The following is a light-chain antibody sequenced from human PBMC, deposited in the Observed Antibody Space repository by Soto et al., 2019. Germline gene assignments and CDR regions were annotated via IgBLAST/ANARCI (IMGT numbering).Light chain of an antibody. CDR2: AAS. J-gene: IGKJ4*01. CDR1: QGIGSH. Sequence: IQLTQSPSSLSASVGDRVTITCRASQGIGSHLAWYQQNPGKAPKFLIYAASSLQSGVPSRFSGNGSGTDFTLTISSLQPEDFATYYCQQHNRYPLTFGGGTKVEI. CDR3: QQHNRYPLT. V-gene: IGKV1-9*01.